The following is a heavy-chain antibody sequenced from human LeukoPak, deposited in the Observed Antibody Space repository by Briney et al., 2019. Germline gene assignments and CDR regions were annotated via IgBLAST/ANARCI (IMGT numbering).Heavy chain of an antibody. J-gene: IGHJ3*02. V-gene: IGHV3-53*01. Sequence: GGSLRLSRAVFGGTVSSNYMSWGRPAPGEGVEWVSVLYGGGTTYYADSVKGRFTISRDNSKNTLFLQMNSLRAEDTAVYYCARGRVGAPDVFDIWGQGTMVTVSS. CDR2: LYGGGTT. D-gene: IGHD1-26*01. CDR1: GGTVSSNY. CDR3: ARGRVGAPDVFDI.